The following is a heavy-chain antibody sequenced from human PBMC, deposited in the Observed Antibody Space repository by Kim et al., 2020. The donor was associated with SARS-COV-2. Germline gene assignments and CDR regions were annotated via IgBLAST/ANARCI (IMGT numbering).Heavy chain of an antibody. CDR2: IDPSDSYT. CDR1: GYSFTSYW. D-gene: IGHD6-13*01. J-gene: IGHJ4*02. V-gene: IGHV5-10-1*01. Sequence: GESLKISCKGSGYSFTSYWISWVRQMPGKGLEWMGRIDPSDSYTNYSPSFQGHVTISADKSISTAYLQWSSLKASDTAMYYCATSGLYLNPPYSSSWFRVYWGQGTLVTVSS. CDR3: ATSGLYLNPPYSSSWFRVY.